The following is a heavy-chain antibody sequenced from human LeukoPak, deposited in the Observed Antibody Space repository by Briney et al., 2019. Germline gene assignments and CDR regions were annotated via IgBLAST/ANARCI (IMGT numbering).Heavy chain of an antibody. CDR3: ARVSRFNYFDY. J-gene: IGHJ4*02. D-gene: IGHD3-10*01. CDR1: VDSIISGDYY. V-gene: IGHV4-30-4*01. CDR2: IFYRGNT. Sequence: SETLSLTCTVSVDSIISGDYYWNWIRQPPGKGLEWIGYIFYRGNTYFNPSLKTRLTISVDTSKNQFSLNVSSVTAADTAFYYCARVSRFNYFDYWGQGTLVTVSS.